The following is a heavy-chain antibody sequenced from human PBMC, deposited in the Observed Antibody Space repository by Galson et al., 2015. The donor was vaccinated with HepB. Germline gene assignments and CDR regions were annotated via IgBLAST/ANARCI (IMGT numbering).Heavy chain of an antibody. CDR1: GFSFRSYG. J-gene: IGHJ4*02. V-gene: IGHV3-30*18. Sequence: SLRLSCAASGFSFRSYGMHWVRQAPGKGLEWVALILYDGSQKYYGDSVKGRFTISRDDSKNTLHLQMNSLRTEDTAVYFCAKIMCRGPLVRGIIPDFWGQGTLVTVSS. D-gene: IGHD3-10*01. CDR3: AKIMCRGPLVRGIIPDF. CDR2: ILYDGSQK.